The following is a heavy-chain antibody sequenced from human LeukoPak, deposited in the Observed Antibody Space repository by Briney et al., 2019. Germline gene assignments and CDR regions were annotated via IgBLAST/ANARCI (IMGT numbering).Heavy chain of an antibody. V-gene: IGHV3-7*01. CDR1: GFTFSSYW. J-gene: IGHJ4*02. CDR2: IKQDGSEK. Sequence: GGSLRLSCAASGFTFSSYWMSWVRQAPGKGLEWVANIKQDGSEKYYVDSVKGRFTISRDNAKNSLNLQMNSLRAEDTAVYYCARSGVVAATPLGYWGQGTLVTVSS. D-gene: IGHD2-15*01. CDR3: ARSGVVAATPLGY.